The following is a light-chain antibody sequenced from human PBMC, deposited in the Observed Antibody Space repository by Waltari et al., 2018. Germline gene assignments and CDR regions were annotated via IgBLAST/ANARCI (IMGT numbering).Light chain of an antibody. V-gene: IGKV3-20*01. CDR1: HSVSSSF. CDR2: GAS. CDR3: LQYGSSPLT. Sequence: VLTQSPGTLSLSPWEGATLPCRASHSVSSSFLAWYQHKPGQAPRLLIYGASSRATGIPDRFSCSGSGTDFTLTISRLEPEDFAVYCCLQYGSSPLTFGGGTKVEIK. J-gene: IGKJ4*01.